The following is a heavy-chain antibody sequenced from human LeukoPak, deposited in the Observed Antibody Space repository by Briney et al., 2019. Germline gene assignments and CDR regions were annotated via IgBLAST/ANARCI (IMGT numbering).Heavy chain of an antibody. V-gene: IGHV3-13*01. J-gene: IGHJ6*03. CDR3: ARGPPRGKYYYMDV. Sequence: GGSLRLPCAASGFTFSSFDMHWVRQPTGQGLEWVSTIVTASDTYYPGSVEGRFTLSRDNAKNSLYLQMNSLTAGDTAVYYCARGPPRGKYYYMDVWGKGTTVTVSS. CDR2: IVTASDT. CDR1: GFTFSSFD. D-gene: IGHD1-1*01.